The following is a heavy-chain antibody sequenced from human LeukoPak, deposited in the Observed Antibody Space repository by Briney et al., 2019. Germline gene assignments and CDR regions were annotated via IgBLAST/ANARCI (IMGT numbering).Heavy chain of an antibody. CDR1: GTSFITNC. D-gene: IGHD5-12*01. V-gene: IGHV5-51*01. CDR3: GRGGYSGYEFDY. Sequence: PGASLQISSRASGTSFITNCIGWVRPMPGKGLEWRRVINPGDSDTRYSPSFQGQITMSADKSISTAYLQWSSLKASDSAMYYCGRGGYSGYEFDYWGQGTLVTVSS. J-gene: IGHJ4*02. CDR2: INPGDSDT.